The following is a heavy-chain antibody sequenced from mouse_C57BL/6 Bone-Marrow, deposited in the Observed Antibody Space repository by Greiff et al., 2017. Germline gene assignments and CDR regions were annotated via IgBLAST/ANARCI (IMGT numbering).Heavy chain of an antibody. CDR3: ARGDGYYWYFDV. D-gene: IGHD2-3*01. Sequence: QVQLQQSGPELVKPGASVKISCKASGYAFSSSWMNWVKQRPGKGLEWIGRIYPGDGDTNYNGKFKGKATLTADKSSSTAYMQLSSLTSEDYAVYFCARGDGYYWYFDVWGTGTTVTVSS. J-gene: IGHJ1*03. CDR2: IYPGDGDT. CDR1: GYAFSSSW. V-gene: IGHV1-82*01.